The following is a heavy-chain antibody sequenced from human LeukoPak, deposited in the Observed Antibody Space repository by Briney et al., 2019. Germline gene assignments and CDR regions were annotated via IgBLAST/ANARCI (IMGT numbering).Heavy chain of an antibody. CDR3: ARERRDGYNYPLYFQH. CDR1: GFTFSSYW. Sequence: TGGSLRLSCVASGFTFSSYWMHWVRQDPRKGLVWVSVIYSGGSTYYADSVKGRFTISRDNSKNTLYLQMNSLRAEDTAVYYCARERRDGYNYPLYFQHWGQGTLVTVSS. CDR2: IYSGGST. J-gene: IGHJ1*01. V-gene: IGHV3-66*01. D-gene: IGHD5-24*01.